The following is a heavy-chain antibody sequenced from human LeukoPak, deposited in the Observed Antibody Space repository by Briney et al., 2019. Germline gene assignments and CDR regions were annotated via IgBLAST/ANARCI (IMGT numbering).Heavy chain of an antibody. J-gene: IGHJ4*02. CDR3: TKTPAYYYDSSGYYSGYYFDY. CDR2: LSGSGGRT. CDR1: GFSFSDYA. Sequence: GGSLRLSCAASGFSFSDYAMSWVPQAPGKGLEWVSALSGSGGRTYYAVSVKGRFTISRDNSKNTLYLQMNSLRAEDTAVYYCTKTPAYYYDSSGYYSGYYFDYWGQGTLVTVSS. V-gene: IGHV3-23*01. D-gene: IGHD3-22*01.